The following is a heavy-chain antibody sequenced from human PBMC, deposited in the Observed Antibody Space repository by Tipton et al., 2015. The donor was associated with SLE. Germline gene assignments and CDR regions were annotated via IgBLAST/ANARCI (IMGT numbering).Heavy chain of an antibody. Sequence: SLRLSCAASGFTFSAYEMNWVRQAPGKGLEWVSYISSSGSTVYYADSVKGRFTISRDNAKNSLYLQMSSLRAEDTAVYYCAREDLGESFNSWGQGTMFTASS. V-gene: IGHV3-48*03. J-gene: IGHJ3*02. D-gene: IGHD3-16*01. CDR3: AREDLGESFNS. CDR1: GFTFSAYE. CDR2: ISSSGSTV.